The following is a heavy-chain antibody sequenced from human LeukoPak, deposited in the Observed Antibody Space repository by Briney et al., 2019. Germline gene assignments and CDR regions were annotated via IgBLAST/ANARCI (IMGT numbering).Heavy chain of an antibody. CDR2: ISYDGSNK. CDR3: ARGPTAAGTFSPFDY. Sequence: GGSLRLSCAASGFTFSSYAMHWVRQAPGKGLEWVAVISYDGSNKYYADSVKGRFTISRDNSKNTLYLQMNSLRAEDTAVYYCARGPTAAGTFSPFDYWGQGTLVTVSS. J-gene: IGHJ4*02. D-gene: IGHD6-19*01. CDR1: GFTFSSYA. V-gene: IGHV3-30*01.